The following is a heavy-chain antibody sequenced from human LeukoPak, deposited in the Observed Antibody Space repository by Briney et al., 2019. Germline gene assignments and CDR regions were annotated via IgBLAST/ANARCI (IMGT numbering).Heavy chain of an antibody. D-gene: IGHD3-10*01. Sequence: GASVKVSCKASGYTFTGYYMHWVRQAPGQGLEWMGWINPNSGGTNYAQKFQGRVTMTRDTSISTAYMELSRLRSDDTAVYYCASGMITMVLMSPFDYWGQGTLVTVSS. CDR2: INPNSGGT. V-gene: IGHV1-2*02. CDR1: GYTFTGYY. CDR3: ASGMITMVLMSPFDY. J-gene: IGHJ4*02.